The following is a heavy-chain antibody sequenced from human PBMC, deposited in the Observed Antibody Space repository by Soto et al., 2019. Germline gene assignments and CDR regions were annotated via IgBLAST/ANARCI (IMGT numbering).Heavy chain of an antibody. CDR2: IGTSSSYT. CDR3: ARADMARGVTDYGMDV. J-gene: IGHJ6*02. D-gene: IGHD3-10*01. V-gene: IGHV3-11*06. CDR1: GFTFSDYY. Sequence: PGGSLRLSCAASGFTFSDYYMSWIRQAPGKGLEWLSYIGTSSSYTNYADSVKGRFTISRDNAKNTLYLQMNSLRAEDTAVYYCARADMARGVTDYGMDVWGQGTTVTVSS.